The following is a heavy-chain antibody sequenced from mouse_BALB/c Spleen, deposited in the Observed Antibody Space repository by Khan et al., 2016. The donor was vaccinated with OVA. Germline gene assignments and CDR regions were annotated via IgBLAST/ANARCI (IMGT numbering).Heavy chain of an antibody. V-gene: IGHV1-4*01. J-gene: IGHJ4*01. D-gene: IGHD1-1*01. CDR1: GYTFTSYS. CDR2: INPSNAYT. CDR3: GRDFHYYGSRGALDY. Sequence: VELVESGAELARPGASVKMSCKASGYTFTSYSMHWIKQRPGQGLEWIGNINPSNAYTNYNQKFKDKATLTADKSSSTAYMQLSSLTSEDSAVXYCGRDFHYYGSRGALDYWGQGTSVTVSS.